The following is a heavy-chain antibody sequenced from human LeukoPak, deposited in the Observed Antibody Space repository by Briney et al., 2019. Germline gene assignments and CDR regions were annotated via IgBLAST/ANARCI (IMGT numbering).Heavy chain of an antibody. Sequence: GGSLRLSCAASGFTFSDYYMSWIRQAPGKGLEWVSYISSSGSTIYYADSVKGRFTISGDNAKNSLYLQMNSLRAEDTAVYYCARTRYYYGSGSYHLIFYGMDVWGQGTTVTVSS. D-gene: IGHD3-10*01. J-gene: IGHJ6*02. CDR2: ISSSGSTI. CDR3: ARTRYYYGSGSYHLIFYGMDV. V-gene: IGHV3-11*01. CDR1: GFTFSDYY.